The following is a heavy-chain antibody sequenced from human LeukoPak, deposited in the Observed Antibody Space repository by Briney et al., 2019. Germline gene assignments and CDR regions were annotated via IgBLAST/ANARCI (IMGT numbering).Heavy chain of an antibody. CDR1: GYTFTSYD. V-gene: IGHV1-8*01. J-gene: IGHJ5*02. Sequence: ASVKVSCKASGYTFTSYDINWVRQATGQGLERMGWMNPNSGNTGYAQKFQGRVTMTRNTSISTAYMELSSLRSEDTAVYYCARTPYYYDSSGYNLWGQGTLVTVSS. D-gene: IGHD3-22*01. CDR3: ARTPYYYDSSGYNL. CDR2: MNPNSGNT.